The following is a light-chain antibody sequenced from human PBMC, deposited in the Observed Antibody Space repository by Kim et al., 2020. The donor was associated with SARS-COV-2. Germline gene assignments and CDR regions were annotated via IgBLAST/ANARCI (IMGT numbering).Light chain of an antibody. CDR2: GAS. J-gene: IGKJ2*01. CDR3: QQSFSAPLT. V-gene: IGKV1-39*01. Sequence: DIQMTQSPSSLSASVGDRVTITCRSSRSIGIYLNWYQQRPGKAPKLLIYGASTLQSGVPLRFSGSGSGIDFTLTITSLQPEDFGTYHCQQSFSAPLTFGQGTKVEIK. CDR1: RSIGIY.